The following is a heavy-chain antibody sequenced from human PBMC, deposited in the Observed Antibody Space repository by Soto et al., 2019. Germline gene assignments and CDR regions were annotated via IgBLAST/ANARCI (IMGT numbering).Heavy chain of an antibody. D-gene: IGHD5-18*01. CDR1: GFTFSSYS. Sequence: EVQLVESGGGLVQPGGSLRLSCAASGFTFSSYSMNWVRQAPGKGLEWVSYISSSSSTIYYADSVKGRFTSSGDNAKNTLYLQMNSLRDEDTAVYYCGRERGYSYGSRRGYWGQGTLVTVSS. J-gene: IGHJ4*02. V-gene: IGHV3-48*02. CDR3: GRERGYSYGSRRGY. CDR2: ISSSSSTI.